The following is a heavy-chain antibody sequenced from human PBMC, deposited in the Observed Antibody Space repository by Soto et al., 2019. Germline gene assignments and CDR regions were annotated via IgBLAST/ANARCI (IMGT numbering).Heavy chain of an antibody. D-gene: IGHD6-13*01. CDR2: INPSGGGT. Sequence: QVQLVQSGAEVKKPGASVTVSCKASGYTFTSYNIHWVRQAPGQGLEWMGEINPSGGGTGYAETFQGRVTMTRNPSKRPVYMVLTSLTPEDAAVYYCARIASAGKTYFDYWGQGTLVTVSS. CDR1: GYTFTSYN. V-gene: IGHV1-46*01. CDR3: ARIASAGKTYFDY. J-gene: IGHJ4*02.